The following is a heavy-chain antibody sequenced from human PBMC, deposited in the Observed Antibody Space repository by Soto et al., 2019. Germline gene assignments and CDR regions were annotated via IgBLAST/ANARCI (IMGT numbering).Heavy chain of an antibody. D-gene: IGHD3-22*01. J-gene: IGHJ6*02. V-gene: IGHV3-48*01. CDR3: ARDSSGSYPDV. CDR2: ISSSGSTI. CDR1: GFTFSDYR. Sequence: EVQLVESGGGLVQPGGSLRLSCATSGFTFSDYRMNWVRQAPGKGLEWVSYISSSGSTIYYADSVKGRFTISRDNAKNSLYLQMNSLRGEDTAVYYCARDSSGSYPDVWGQGTTVTVSS.